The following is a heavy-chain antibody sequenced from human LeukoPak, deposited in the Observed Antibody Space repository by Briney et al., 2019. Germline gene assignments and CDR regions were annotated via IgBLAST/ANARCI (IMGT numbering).Heavy chain of an antibody. D-gene: IGHD2-2*01. Sequence: GASVKVSCKASGYTFTSNGISWVRQAPGPGLEWMGWISAYNGNTNYAQKLQGRVTMTTDTSTSTAYMELRSLRSDDTAVYYCARDPNEYCSSTSCLEYYFHYWGQGTLVTVSS. V-gene: IGHV1-18*01. J-gene: IGHJ4*02. CDR2: ISAYNGNT. CDR3: ARDPNEYCSSTSCLEYYFHY. CDR1: GYTFTSNG.